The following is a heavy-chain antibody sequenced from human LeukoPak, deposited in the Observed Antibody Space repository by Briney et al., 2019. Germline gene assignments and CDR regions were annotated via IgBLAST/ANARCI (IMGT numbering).Heavy chain of an antibody. CDR3: VRQFAS. J-gene: IGHJ4*02. CDR2: VSGSGSTV. V-gene: IGHV3-48*01. CDR1: GFTFGDHI. Sequence: PGTSLRLSCAASGFTFGDHIMNWVRQLPGKRLEWVAYVSGSGSTVYYADSVKGRFTVSRDNGKSSLYLQMNSLRVEDTALYYCVRQFASWGQGTLVTVSS.